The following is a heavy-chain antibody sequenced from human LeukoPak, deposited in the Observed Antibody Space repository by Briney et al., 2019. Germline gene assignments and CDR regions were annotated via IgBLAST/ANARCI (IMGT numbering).Heavy chain of an antibody. CDR1: GYSISSGYY. Sequence: SETLSLTCAVSGYSISSGYYWGWIRQPPGKGLEWIGSIYHSGSTYYNPSLKSRVTISVDTSKNQFSLKLSSVTAADTAVYYCARDPKVGATTGYGGQGTLVTVSS. D-gene: IGHD1-26*01. J-gene: IGHJ4*02. CDR2: IYHSGST. CDR3: ARDPKVGATTGY. V-gene: IGHV4-38-2*02.